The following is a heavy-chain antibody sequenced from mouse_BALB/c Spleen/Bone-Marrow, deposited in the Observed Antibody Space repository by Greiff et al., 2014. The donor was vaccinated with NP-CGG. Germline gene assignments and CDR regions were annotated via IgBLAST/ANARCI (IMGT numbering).Heavy chain of an antibody. CDR3: TREAYYHYDSFPY. V-gene: IGHV1S16*01. D-gene: IGHD2-4*01. Sequence: SVKLGCKASGYTLTCYYMYWVKQRPGQGLEWIGGINPSNGGTNFNEKFKSKATLTVDKSSSTAYMQLSSLTSEDSAVYSCTREAYYHYDSFPYSAQGTT. CDR1: GYTLTCYY. CDR2: INPSNGGT. J-gene: IGHJ2*01.